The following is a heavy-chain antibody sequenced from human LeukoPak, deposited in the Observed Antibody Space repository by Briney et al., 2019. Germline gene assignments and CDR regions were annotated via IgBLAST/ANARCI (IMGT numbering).Heavy chain of an antibody. CDR1: GDSVSSNSAA. Sequence: SQTLSLTCAISGDSVSSNSAAWNWIRQSPSRGLEWLGRTYYRSKWYNDYAVSVKSRITINPDTSKNQFSLQLNPVTPEDTAVYYCARGGLYDGITGTTSWFDHWGQGTLVTVSS. V-gene: IGHV6-1*01. CDR2: TYYRSKWYN. D-gene: IGHD1-7*01. J-gene: IGHJ5*02. CDR3: ARGGLYDGITGTTSWFDH.